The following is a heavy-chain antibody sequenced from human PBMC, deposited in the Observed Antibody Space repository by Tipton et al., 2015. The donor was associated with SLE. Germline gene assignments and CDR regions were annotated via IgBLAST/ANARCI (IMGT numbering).Heavy chain of an antibody. J-gene: IGHJ1*01. V-gene: IGHV3-23*01. CDR2: ISGSGGST. D-gene: IGHD3-10*01. CDR1: GFTFSSYA. Sequence: GSLRLSCAVSGFTFSSYAMSWVRQAPGKGLEWVSAISGSGGSTYYADSVKGRFTISRDNSKNTLYLQMNSLRAEDTAVYYCASEGRGSSEYFQHWGQGSLVTVSS. CDR3: ASEGRGSSEYFQH.